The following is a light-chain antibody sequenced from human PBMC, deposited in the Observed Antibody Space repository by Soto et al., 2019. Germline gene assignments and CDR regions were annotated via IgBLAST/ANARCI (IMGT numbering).Light chain of an antibody. Sequence: EIVLTQSPGTLSLSPGERATLSCRASQSVSSSYLAWYQQKPGQAPRHLIYGASSRATGIPDRFSGSGSGTDFTLTISRLEPEDLAVYYCQQYGSSPLTFGGGTKVEIK. V-gene: IGKV3-20*01. CDR3: QQYGSSPLT. CDR1: QSVSSSY. CDR2: GAS. J-gene: IGKJ4*01.